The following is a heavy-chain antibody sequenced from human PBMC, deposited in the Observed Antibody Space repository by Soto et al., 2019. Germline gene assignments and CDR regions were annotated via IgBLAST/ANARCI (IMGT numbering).Heavy chain of an antibody. Sequence: QVQLQESGPGLVKPSETLSFTCNVSGGSISSGGYYWSWIRQLAGKGLEWIGYIYHRGGTYYNPALKRRITISVDTSKNQFSLKMTSVTAADTAVYFCARAPGRMMNALRYYYGLDVWGQGTTVTVSS. J-gene: IGHJ6*02. CDR3: ARAPGRMMNALRYYYGLDV. V-gene: IGHV4-31*02. CDR1: GGSISSGGYY. D-gene: IGHD2-8*01. CDR2: IYHRGGT.